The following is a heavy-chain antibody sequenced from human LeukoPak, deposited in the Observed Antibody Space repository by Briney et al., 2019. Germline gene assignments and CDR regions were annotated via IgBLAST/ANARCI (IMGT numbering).Heavy chain of an antibody. J-gene: IGHJ4*02. V-gene: IGHV1-2*02. CDR3: ARDWGYCSGGSCYLVF. D-gene: IGHD2-15*01. CDR2: INPNSGGT. CDR1: GYTFTGYY. Sequence: ASVKVSCKASGYTFTGYYMHWVRQAPGQGLEWMGWINPNSGGTNYAQKFQGRVTMTRDTSISTAYMELSRLRSDDTAVYYCARDWGYCSGGSCYLVFWGQGTLVTVFS.